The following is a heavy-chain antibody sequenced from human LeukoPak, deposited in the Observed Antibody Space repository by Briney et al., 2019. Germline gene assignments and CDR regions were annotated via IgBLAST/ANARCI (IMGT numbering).Heavy chain of an antibody. J-gene: IGHJ4*02. Sequence: GRSLRLSCAASGFTFSSYGMHWVRQAPGKGLEWVAVISYDGSNKYYADSVKGRFTISRDNPKNTLYLQMNSLRAEDTAVYYCAKDLGDSSFYWGQGTLVTVSS. CDR1: GFTFSSYG. CDR3: AKDLGDSSFY. V-gene: IGHV3-30*18. CDR2: ISYDGSNK. D-gene: IGHD3-22*01.